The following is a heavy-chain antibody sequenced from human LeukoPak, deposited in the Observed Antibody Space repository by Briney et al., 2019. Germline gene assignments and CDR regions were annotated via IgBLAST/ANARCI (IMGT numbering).Heavy chain of an antibody. D-gene: IGHD4-17*01. J-gene: IGHJ3*02. CDR2: IYHSGST. CDR3: ARDPTTVTTFYAFDI. CDR1: GGSINSGGPF. V-gene: IGHV4-31*03. Sequence: SSETLSLTCTVSGGSINSGGPFWSWIRPHPEKGLEWIGYIYHSGSTYYNPSLKSRVTISVGTSKNQFSLQLSSVTAADTAVYYCARDPTTVTTFYAFDIWGQGTMVTVSS.